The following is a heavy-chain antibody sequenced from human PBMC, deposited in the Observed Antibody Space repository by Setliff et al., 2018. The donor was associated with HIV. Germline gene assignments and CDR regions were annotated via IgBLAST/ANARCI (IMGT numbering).Heavy chain of an antibody. Sequence: GGSLRLSCAASGFTFDDFGMSWVRQAPGKGLEWVAVIWYDGNNKYYADSVKGRFTISRDNSKNTLYLQMNSLILEDTAVYYCATGAGNSPGPFFENWGQGTLVTVSS. D-gene: IGHD6-13*01. CDR1: GFTFDDFG. CDR3: ATGAGNSPGPFFEN. V-gene: IGHV3-33*08. J-gene: IGHJ4*02. CDR2: IWYDGNNK.